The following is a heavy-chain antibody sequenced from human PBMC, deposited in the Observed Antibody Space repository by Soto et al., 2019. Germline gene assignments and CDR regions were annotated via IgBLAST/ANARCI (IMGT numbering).Heavy chain of an antibody. D-gene: IGHD2-2*01. J-gene: IGHJ5*02. CDR1: GYTFTSYG. Sequence: QVQLVQSGAEVKKPGASVKVSCKASGYTFTSYGISWVRQAPGQGLEWMGWISAYNGNTNYAQKLQGRVTMTTDTSTITGDMELRSLRSDYTAVYYCARSGDWSSTSCYPINWFDTWGQGNLVTVSS. CDR2: ISAYNGNT. CDR3: ARSGDWSSTSCYPINWFDT. V-gene: IGHV1-18*01.